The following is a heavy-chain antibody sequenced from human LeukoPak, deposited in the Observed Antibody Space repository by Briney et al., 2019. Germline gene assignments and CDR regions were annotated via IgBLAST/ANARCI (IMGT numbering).Heavy chain of an antibody. Sequence: SETLSLTCTVSGGSISSYYWSWIRQPPGKGLEWIGYIYTSGSTNYNPSLKSRVAISLDTSKNQFSLKLSSVTAADTAVYYCARHLGRFDPWGQGTLVTVSS. J-gene: IGHJ5*02. V-gene: IGHV4-4*09. CDR3: ARHLGRFDP. CDR1: GGSISSYY. CDR2: IYTSGST.